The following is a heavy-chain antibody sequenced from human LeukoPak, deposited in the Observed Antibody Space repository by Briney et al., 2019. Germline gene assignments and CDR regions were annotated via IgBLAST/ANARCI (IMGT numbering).Heavy chain of an antibody. J-gene: IGHJ4*02. Sequence: SGGSLRLSCAASGFTFSSYSMNWVRQAPGKGLEWVSSVSSSSSYIYYADSVKGRFTISRDNAKNSLYLQMNSLRAEDTAVYYCARGSFGWYYYDSSGYYYVDYWGQGTLVTVSS. CDR3: ARGSFGWYYYDSSGYYYVDY. CDR1: GFTFSSYS. CDR2: VSSSSSYI. V-gene: IGHV3-21*01. D-gene: IGHD3-22*01.